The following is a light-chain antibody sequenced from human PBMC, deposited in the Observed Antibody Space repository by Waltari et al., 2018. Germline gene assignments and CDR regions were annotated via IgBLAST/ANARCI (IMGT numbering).Light chain of an antibody. CDR1: QSISSY. J-gene: IGKJ4*01. CDR2: AAS. V-gene: IGKV1-39*01. CDR3: MQRIEFPLT. Sequence: DIQMTQSPSSLSASVGDRVTITCRASQSISSYLNWYQQKPGKAPKLLIYAASSLQSGVPSRFSGSGSGTDFTLTISRVEAEDVGVYYCMQRIEFPLTFGGGTKVEIK.